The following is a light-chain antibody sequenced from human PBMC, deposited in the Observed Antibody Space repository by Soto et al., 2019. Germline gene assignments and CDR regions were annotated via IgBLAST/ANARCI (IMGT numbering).Light chain of an antibody. CDR3: QQSYNSPQT. J-gene: IGKJ1*01. CDR1: HTIMTY. V-gene: IGKV1-39*01. CDR2: AAS. Sequence: DIQMTHSTSSLSASVGDEVTITCRASHTIMTYLNWYQLKPGKPPRLLIYAASSLQSGVPSRFSGSGSGTDFTLTINSLQPEDFATYSCQQSYNSPQTFGQGTKVDIK.